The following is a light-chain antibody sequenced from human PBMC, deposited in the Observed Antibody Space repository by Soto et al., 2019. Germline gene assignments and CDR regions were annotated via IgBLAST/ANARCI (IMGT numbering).Light chain of an antibody. CDR3: QHYGGSPRT. CDR1: QSFSSTY. Sequence: DIVLTQSPGTLSLSPGETATLSCRASQSFSSTYLAWYQQRPGQAPRLLMYGASSRATGIPDRFSGSASGTDFTPTISRLEPEDFAVYYCQHYGGSPRTFGHGTKVDIK. CDR2: GAS. V-gene: IGKV3-20*01. J-gene: IGKJ1*01.